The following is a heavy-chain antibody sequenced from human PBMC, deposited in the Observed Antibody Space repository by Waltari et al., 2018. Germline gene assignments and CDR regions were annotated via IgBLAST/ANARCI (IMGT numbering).Heavy chain of an antibody. V-gene: IGHV4-61*02. CDR1: GDSIRSSTYY. CDR3: ARDRIAVAGYYYYGMDV. CDR2: TYSSGSA. Sequence: QVQLQESGPGLVKPSQTLSLTCIVSGDSIRSSTYYWSWIRQPAGKGLDWIGRTYSSGSANYNPSLKGRVTMSVDMSKNQFSLKLSSVTAADTAVYYCARDRIAVAGYYYYGMDVWGQGTTVTVSS. D-gene: IGHD6-19*01. J-gene: IGHJ6*02.